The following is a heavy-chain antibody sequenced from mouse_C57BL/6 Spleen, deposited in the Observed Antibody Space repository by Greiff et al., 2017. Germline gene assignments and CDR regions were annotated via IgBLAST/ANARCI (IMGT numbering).Heavy chain of an antibody. D-gene: IGHD1-1*01. J-gene: IGHJ2*01. Sequence: QVQLKESGPGLVQPSQRLYITCTVSGFSLTSYGVHWVRQSPGKGLEWLGVIWSGGSTDYNAAFISRLSISKHNSKSQVFFKMNSLQADDTAIYYCASSVLATGFDYWGQGTTLTVSS. CDR2: IWSGGST. CDR1: GFSLTSYG. V-gene: IGHV2-2*01. CDR3: ASSVLATGFDY.